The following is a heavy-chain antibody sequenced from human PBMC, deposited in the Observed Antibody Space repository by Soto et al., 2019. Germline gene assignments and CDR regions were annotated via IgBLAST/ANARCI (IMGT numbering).Heavy chain of an antibody. CDR1: GGSFSAYH. CDR2: ISHSGST. J-gene: IGHJ3*02. D-gene: IGHD2-2*01. CDR3: ARGECSSNYCFTRWALDI. Sequence: PSETLSLTCAVSGGSFSAYHWTWIRQTPGKGLEWIGEISHSGSTNYKPSLKSRVTISADPSKKQFSLNLTSMTVADSGVYYCARGECSSNYCFTRWALDIWGQGTVVTVSS. V-gene: IGHV4-34*01.